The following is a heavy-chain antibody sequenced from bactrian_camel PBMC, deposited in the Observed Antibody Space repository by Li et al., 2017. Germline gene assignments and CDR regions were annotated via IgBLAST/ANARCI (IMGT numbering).Heavy chain of an antibody. CDR2: IKSDGST. V-gene: IGHV3S9*01. CDR1: GFTFVDSD. Sequence: HVQLVESGGGSVQAGGSLTLSCTASGFTFVDSDVGWYRQVPDTACEWVSTIKSDGSTLYADTVKGRFTISRDNAKSTVYLQMNGLKSEDTALYYCAAAGTRDSVMGPSTRTCPTDFGYWGQGTQVTVS. J-gene: IGHJ6*01. CDR3: AAAGTRDSVMGPSTRTCPTDFGY. D-gene: IGHD3*01.